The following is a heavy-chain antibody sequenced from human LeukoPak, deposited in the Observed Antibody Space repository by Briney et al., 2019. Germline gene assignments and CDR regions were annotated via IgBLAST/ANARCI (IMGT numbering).Heavy chain of an antibody. J-gene: IGHJ5*02. CDR1: GGTFSSYA. CDR3: ARGRVSRPDNWFDP. Sequence: GSSVKVSCKASGGTFSSYAISWVRQAPGQGLEWMGGIIPIFGTANYAQRFQGRVTITTDESTSTAYMELSSLRSEDTAVYYCARGRVSRPDNWFDPWGQGTLVTVSS. D-gene: IGHD5/OR15-5a*01. CDR2: IIPIFGTA. V-gene: IGHV1-69*05.